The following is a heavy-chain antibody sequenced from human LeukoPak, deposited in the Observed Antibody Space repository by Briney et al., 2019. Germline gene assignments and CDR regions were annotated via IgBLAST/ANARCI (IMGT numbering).Heavy chain of an antibody. V-gene: IGHV3-66*01. CDR2: IYSGGST. D-gene: IGHD6-19*01. CDR1: GFTVSSNY. CDR3: ASSHSSGQSHYYYYGMDV. Sequence: GGSLRLSCAASGFTVSSNYMSWVRQAPGKGLEWVSVIYSGGSTYYADSVKGRLTISRDNSKNTLYLQMNSLRAEDTAVYYCASSHSSGQSHYYYYGMDVWGQGTTVTVSS. J-gene: IGHJ6*02.